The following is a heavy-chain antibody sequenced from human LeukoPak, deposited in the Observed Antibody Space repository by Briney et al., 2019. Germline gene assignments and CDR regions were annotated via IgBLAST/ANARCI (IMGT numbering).Heavy chain of an antibody. CDR1: GYTFTSYD. D-gene: IGHD6-13*01. J-gene: IGHJ5*02. CDR3: ARLAAAGAYNWFDP. V-gene: IGHV1-8*01. Sequence: ASVTVSCKASGYTFTSYDINWVRQATGQGLEWMGWMNPNRGNTGYAQKFQGRVTMTRNTSISTAYMELSSLRSEDTAVYYCARLAAAGAYNWFDPWGQGTLVTVSS. CDR2: MNPNRGNT.